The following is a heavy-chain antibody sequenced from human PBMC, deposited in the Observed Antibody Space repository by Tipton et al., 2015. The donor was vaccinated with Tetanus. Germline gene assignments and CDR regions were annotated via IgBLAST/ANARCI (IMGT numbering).Heavy chain of an antibody. D-gene: IGHD6-19*01. J-gene: IGHJ4*02. Sequence: SLRLSCAASGFTFDDYAMHWVRQAPGKGLEWVSGITWNSGSIGHADSVKGRFTISRDNAKNSLYLQMNSLRAEDTALYYCAKADSSAWYELDYWGRGTLVTVSS. CDR1: GFTFDDYA. CDR3: AKADSSAWYELDY. CDR2: ITWNSGSI. V-gene: IGHV3-9*01.